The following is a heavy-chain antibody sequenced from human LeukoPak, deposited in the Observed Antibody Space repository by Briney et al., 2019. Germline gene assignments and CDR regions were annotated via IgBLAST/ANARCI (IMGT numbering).Heavy chain of an antibody. CDR3: ARGATADL. V-gene: IGHV4-59*12. CDR2: IYYSGST. D-gene: IGHD5-12*01. CDR1: GGSISSYY. Sequence: SETLSLTCTVSGGSISSYYWSWIRQPPGKGLEWIGYIYYSGSTNYNPSLKSRVTISVDTSKNQFSLKLSSVTAADTAVYYCARGATADLWGRGTLVTVSS. J-gene: IGHJ2*01.